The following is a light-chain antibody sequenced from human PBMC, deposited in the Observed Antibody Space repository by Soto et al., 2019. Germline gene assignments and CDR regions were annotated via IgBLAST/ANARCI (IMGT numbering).Light chain of an antibody. V-gene: IGLV1-47*01. J-gene: IGLJ2*01. CDR3: AAWDDSLSAVV. CDR2: RNN. Sequence: QAVVTQPPSASGTPGQTVTISCSGSSSNIGMNYVYWYQQLPGTAPKLLIYRNNQRPSGVPDRFSGSNSGTSASLAISGLRSEDEDDYYCAAWDDSLSAVVFGGGTKLTVL. CDR1: SSNIGMNY.